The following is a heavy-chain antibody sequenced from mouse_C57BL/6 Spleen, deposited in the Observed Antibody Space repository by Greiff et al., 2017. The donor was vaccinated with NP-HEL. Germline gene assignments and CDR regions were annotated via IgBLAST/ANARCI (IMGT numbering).Heavy chain of an antibody. CDR1: GYTFTSYW. Sequence: QVQLQQPGTELVKPGASVKLSCKASGYTFTSYWMHWVKQRPGQGLEWIGNINPSNGGTTYNEKFKSKATLTVDKPSSTAYIQLSSLTSEDSAFYYCARYYYGSSYAMDYWGQGTSVTVSS. D-gene: IGHD1-1*01. CDR3: ARYYYGSSYAMDY. CDR2: INPSNGGT. J-gene: IGHJ4*01. V-gene: IGHV1-53*01.